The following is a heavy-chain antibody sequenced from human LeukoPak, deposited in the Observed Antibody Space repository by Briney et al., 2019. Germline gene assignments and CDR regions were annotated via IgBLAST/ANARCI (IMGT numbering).Heavy chain of an antibody. CDR1: GYTFTGYY. J-gene: IGHJ4*02. CDR2: INPNSGGT. CDR3: ARFEGRDGYNYVVY. D-gene: IGHD5-24*01. Sequence: ASVKVSCKASGYTFTGYYMHWVRQAPGQGLEWMGRINPNSGGTNYAQKFQGGVTMTRDTSISTAYMELSRLRSDDTAVYYCARFEGRDGYNYVVYWGQGTLVTVSS. V-gene: IGHV1-2*06.